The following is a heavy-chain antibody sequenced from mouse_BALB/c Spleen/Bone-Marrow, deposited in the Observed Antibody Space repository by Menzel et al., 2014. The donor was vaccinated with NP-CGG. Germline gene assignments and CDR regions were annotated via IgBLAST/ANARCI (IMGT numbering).Heavy chain of an antibody. CDR3: ARGYQRILAY. J-gene: IGHJ3*01. V-gene: IGHV1-7*01. CDR2: INPSTGYT. Sequence: VNLVESGAELAKPGASVKMSCKASGYTFTNYWMHWVKQRPGQGLEWIGYINPSTGYTEYNQKFKDKATLTADKSSSTAYMQLSSLTSEDSAVYYCARGYQRILAYWGQGTLVTVSA. CDR1: GYTFTNYW.